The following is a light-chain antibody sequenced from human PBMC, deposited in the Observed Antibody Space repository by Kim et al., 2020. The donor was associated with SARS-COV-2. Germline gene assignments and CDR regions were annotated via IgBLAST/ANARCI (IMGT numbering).Light chain of an antibody. J-gene: IGLJ3*02. CDR3: SSYTSSSTWV. Sequence: QSALTQPASMSGSPGQSITISCTGTSSDVGGFNYVSWYQQLPGKAPKLIIFEVTNRPSGVSNRFSGSKSANTASLTISGLQAEDEADYYCSSYTSSSTWVFGGGTQLTVL. V-gene: IGLV2-14*01. CDR2: EVT. CDR1: SSDVGGFNY.